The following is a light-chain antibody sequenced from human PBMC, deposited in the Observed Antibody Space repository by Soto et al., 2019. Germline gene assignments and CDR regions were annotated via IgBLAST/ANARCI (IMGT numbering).Light chain of an antibody. Sequence: EIVMTQSPATLSVSPGERATLSCRASQSVSSNLAWYQQKPGQAPRLLIYGASTRATGIPARFSGSGSGTEFTLTISSLQSEDFAFYYCQQYNNCLWTFGQGTKVEI. J-gene: IGKJ1*01. CDR2: GAS. CDR3: QQYNNCLWT. CDR1: QSVSSN. V-gene: IGKV3-15*01.